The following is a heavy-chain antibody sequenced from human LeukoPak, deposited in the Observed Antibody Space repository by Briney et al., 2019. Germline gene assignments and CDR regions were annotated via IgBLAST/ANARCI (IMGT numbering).Heavy chain of an antibody. Sequence: GGSLRLSCAASGFTVSSNYMSWVRQAPGKGLEGVSVIYSGGSTYYADSVKGRFTISRHNSKNTLYLQMNSLRAEDTAVYYCARSNDWYFDLWGRGTLVTVSS. CDR3: ARSNDWYFDL. CDR1: GFTVSSNY. CDR2: IYSGGST. J-gene: IGHJ2*01. V-gene: IGHV3-53*04.